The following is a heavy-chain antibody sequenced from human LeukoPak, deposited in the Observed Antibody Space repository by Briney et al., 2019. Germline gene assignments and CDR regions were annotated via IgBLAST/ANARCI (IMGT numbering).Heavy chain of an antibody. D-gene: IGHD3-22*01. CDR3: ARGRDSSGYCYYFDY. CDR2: IYYSGST. V-gene: IGHV4-59*11. Sequence: SETLSLTCTVSGGSISSHYWSWIRQPPGKGLEWIGYIYYSGSTNYNPSLKSRVTISVDTSKNQFSLKLSSVTAADTAVYYCARGRDSSGYCYYFDYWGQGTLVTVSS. CDR1: GGSISSHY. J-gene: IGHJ4*02.